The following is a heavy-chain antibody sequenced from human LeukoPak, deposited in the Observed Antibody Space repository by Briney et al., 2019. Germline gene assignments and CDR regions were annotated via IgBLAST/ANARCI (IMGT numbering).Heavy chain of an antibody. CDR3: ARRITGTTSDSFDY. CDR2: ISHSGST. CDR1: GGSISSSSYF. V-gene: IGHV4-39*01. J-gene: IGHJ4*02. D-gene: IGHD1-20*01. Sequence: SETLSLTCTVFGGSISSSSYFWGWIRQPAGKGLESIGSISHSGSTYYDPSLKSRITISVDTSNNQFSLTVRSVTAADTAVYYCARRITGTTSDSFDYWGQGILVTVSS.